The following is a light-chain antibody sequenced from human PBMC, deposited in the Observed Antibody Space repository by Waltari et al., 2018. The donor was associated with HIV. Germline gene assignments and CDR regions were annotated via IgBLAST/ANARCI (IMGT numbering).Light chain of an antibody. CDR1: QSVFYSSNNKNY. Sequence: DIVMTQSPDSLAVSLGERATLNCKSSQSVFYSSNNKNYLAWYEKKLGQPPKLLIYWASTRESGVPDRFSGSGSGTDFTLTISSLQAEDVAVYYCQQYYSAPLTFGGGTKVEI. CDR2: WAS. CDR3: QQYYSAPLT. J-gene: IGKJ4*01. V-gene: IGKV4-1*01.